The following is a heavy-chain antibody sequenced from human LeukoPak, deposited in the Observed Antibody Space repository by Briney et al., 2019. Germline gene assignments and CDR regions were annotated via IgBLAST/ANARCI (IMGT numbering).Heavy chain of an antibody. CDR3: ASPRIAVAGRGNYYYYYYMDV. J-gene: IGHJ6*03. CDR2: ISSSGSTI. D-gene: IGHD6-19*01. CDR1: GFTFSSYS. V-gene: IGHV3-48*04. Sequence: PGGSLRLSCAASGFTFSSYSMNWVRQAPGKGLEWVSYISSSGSTIYYADSVKGRFTISRDSAKNSLYLQMNSLRAEDTAVYYCASPRIAVAGRGNYYYYYYMDVWGKGTTVTVSS.